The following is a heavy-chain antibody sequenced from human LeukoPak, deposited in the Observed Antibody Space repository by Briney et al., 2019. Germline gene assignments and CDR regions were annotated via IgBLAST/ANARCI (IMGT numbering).Heavy chain of an antibody. CDR3: ARHFAFSYYYMDV. CDR1: PCSISSYY. V-gene: IGHV4-59*08. CDR2: IYYSGST. Sequence: SETLSLTFTVSPCSISSYYWSWMRQAPGKGVEWIGYIYYSGSTKYNPSLKSRVTISVDTSKNQFSLKLSPVTAADTAVYYCARHFAFSYYYMDVWGKGTTVTVSS. J-gene: IGHJ6*03.